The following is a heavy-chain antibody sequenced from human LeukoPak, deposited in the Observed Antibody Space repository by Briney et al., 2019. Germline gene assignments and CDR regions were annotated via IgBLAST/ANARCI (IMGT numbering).Heavy chain of an antibody. CDR3: ACVPSKLQAIY. CDR1: GGFFSSNN. D-gene: IGHD2-2*02. J-gene: IGHJ4*02. Sequence: PSETLSLTSTLLGGFFSSNNWSRIRQPAGKGLEWIGRIYTSGSTNYNPSLKSRVTISVDKSKNQFSLKLSSVTAADTAVYYCACVPSKLQAIYWGQVTLVTVSS. V-gene: IGHV4-4*07. CDR2: IYTSGST.